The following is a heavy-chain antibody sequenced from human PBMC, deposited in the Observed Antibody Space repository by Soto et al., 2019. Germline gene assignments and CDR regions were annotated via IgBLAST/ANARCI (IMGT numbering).Heavy chain of an antibody. Sequence: QVPLVQSGAEVKKPGASVKVSCKASGYTFTSYYISWVRQAPGQGLEWMGWISAYNGNTNYAQQLPGRVTMTTDTSARTAYMELRRLRSDATAVYYCARDGPPAEYWGQGTLVTVSS. J-gene: IGHJ4*02. V-gene: IGHV1-18*01. CDR2: ISAYNGNT. CDR3: ARDGPPAEY. CDR1: GYTFTSYY.